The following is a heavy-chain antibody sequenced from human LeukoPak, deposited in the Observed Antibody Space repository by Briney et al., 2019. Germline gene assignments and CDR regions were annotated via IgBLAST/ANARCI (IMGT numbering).Heavy chain of an antibody. Sequence: GGSLRLSCAASGFTFSSYSMNWVRQAPGKGLEWASSISSSSSYIYYADSVKGRFTISRDNAKNSLYLQMNSLRAEDTAVYYCARDSFLYCTNGVCYPDYWGQGTLVTVSS. CDR3: ARDSFLYCTNGVCYPDY. CDR1: GFTFSSYS. J-gene: IGHJ4*02. D-gene: IGHD2-8*01. CDR2: ISSSSSYI. V-gene: IGHV3-21*01.